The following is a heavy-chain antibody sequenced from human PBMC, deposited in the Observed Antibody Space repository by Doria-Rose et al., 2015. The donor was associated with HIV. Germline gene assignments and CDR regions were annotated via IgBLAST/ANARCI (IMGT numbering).Heavy chain of an antibody. Sequence: QESGPALVKPTETLTLTCTVSGVSLSSPGMGVSWIRQPPGKALEWLGNTFSDDERSYNTSLKSRLTVSRGTSKSQVVLTVTDMDPVDTATYYCARIKSSRWYHKYYFDFWGQGTLVIVSA. CDR2: TFSDDER. CDR1: GVSLSSPGMG. CDR3: ARIKSSRWYHKYYFDF. J-gene: IGHJ4*02. V-gene: IGHV2-26*01. D-gene: IGHD6-13*01.